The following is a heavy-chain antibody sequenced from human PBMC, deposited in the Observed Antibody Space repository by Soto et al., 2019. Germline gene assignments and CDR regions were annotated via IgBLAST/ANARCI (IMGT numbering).Heavy chain of an antibody. CDR2: INPSGGST. Sequence: VASVKVSCKASGYTFTSYYMHWVRQAPGQGLEWMGIINPSGGSTSYAQKFQGRVTMTRDTSTSTVCMELSSLRSEDTAVYYCAREEILGVAATGPFDYWGQGTLVTVSS. D-gene: IGHD2-15*01. CDR1: GYTFTSYY. CDR3: AREEILGVAATGPFDY. V-gene: IGHV1-46*01. J-gene: IGHJ4*02.